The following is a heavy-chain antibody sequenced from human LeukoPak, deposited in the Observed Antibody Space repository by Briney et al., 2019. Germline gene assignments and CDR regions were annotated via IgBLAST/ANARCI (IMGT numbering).Heavy chain of an antibody. Sequence: GESLKISCKGSRYSFTSYWIGWVRQMPGKGLEWMGIIYPGDSDTRYSPSFQGQVTISADKSISTAYLQWSSLKASDTAMYHCARTVDILTGYYTRFDYWGQGTLVTVSS. CDR3: ARTVDILTGYYTRFDY. CDR1: RYSFTSYW. V-gene: IGHV5-51*01. J-gene: IGHJ4*02. CDR2: IYPGDSDT. D-gene: IGHD3-9*01.